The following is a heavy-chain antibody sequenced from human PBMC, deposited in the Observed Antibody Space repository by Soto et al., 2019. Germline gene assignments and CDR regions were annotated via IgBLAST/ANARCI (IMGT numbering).Heavy chain of an antibody. V-gene: IGHV4-4*02. CDR3: ARFLPGFVGGSEALDF. D-gene: IGHD3-3*01. Sequence: QVQLQESGPGLVKPSGTLSLTCTVSGGSISNNNWWRWVRQTPEKGLEWIGQIYPSGNTNYNPSLKRRVPMAVVKSKNQFALKMPSAAGADTAVYYCARFLPGFVGGSEALDFWGHGTLVTVSS. CDR1: GGSISNNNW. J-gene: IGHJ4*01. CDR2: IYPSGNT.